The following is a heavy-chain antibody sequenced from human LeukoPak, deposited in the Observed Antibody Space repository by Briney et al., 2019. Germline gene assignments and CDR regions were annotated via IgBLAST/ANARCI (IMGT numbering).Heavy chain of an antibody. D-gene: IGHD3-22*01. Sequence: ASETLSLTCAVYGGSFSGYYWSWIRQPPGKGLEWIGEINHSGSTKYNPSLKSRVPISIDTSKNQFSLKVSSVTAADTAVYYCARGQKYYYDSSGYGPNDYWGQGTLVTVSS. CDR3: ARGQKYYYDSSGYGPNDY. V-gene: IGHV4-34*01. CDR2: INHSGST. J-gene: IGHJ4*02. CDR1: GGSFSGYY.